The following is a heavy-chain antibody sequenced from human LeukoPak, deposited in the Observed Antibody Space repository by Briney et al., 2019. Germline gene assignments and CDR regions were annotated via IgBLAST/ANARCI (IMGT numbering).Heavy chain of an antibody. CDR2: INPSGGST. CDR1: GYTFTSYG. D-gene: IGHD3-22*01. CDR3: ARGDSSGYCDY. V-gene: IGHV1-46*01. J-gene: IGHJ4*02. Sequence: ASVKVSCKASGYTFTSYGISWVRQAPGQGLEWMGIINPSGGSTSYAQKFQGRVTMTRDTSTSTVYMELSSLRSEDTAVYYCARGDSSGYCDYWGQGTLVTVSS.